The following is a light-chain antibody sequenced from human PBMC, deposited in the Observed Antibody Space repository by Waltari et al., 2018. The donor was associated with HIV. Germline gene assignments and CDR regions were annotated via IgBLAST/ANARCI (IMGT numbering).Light chain of an antibody. Sequence: QSALTQPRSVSGSPGQSVTISCTGTSSDVGGYYYVSWYHHHPGKAPKLLIYDVTKRPSGVPDRFAGSKSGNTASLTISGLQAEDEADYHCCSYAGSFTLIFGGGTTVTVL. CDR1: SSDVGGYYY. CDR3: CSYAGSFTLI. CDR2: DVT. J-gene: IGLJ2*01. V-gene: IGLV2-11*01.